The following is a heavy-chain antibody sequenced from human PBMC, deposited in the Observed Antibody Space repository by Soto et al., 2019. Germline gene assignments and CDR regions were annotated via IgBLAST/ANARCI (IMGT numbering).Heavy chain of an antibody. V-gene: IGHV5-51*01. Sequence: GESLKISCKGSGYSFTTYWIGWVRQMPGKGLEWMGIIYPGDSDTRYSPSFQGRVTISADKSISTAYLQWSSLKASDTAMYYCATGGYCSSTSCYNFFDYWGQGTLVTVSS. CDR3: ATGGYCSSTSCYNFFDY. J-gene: IGHJ4*02. D-gene: IGHD2-2*02. CDR1: GYSFTTYW. CDR2: IYPGDSDT.